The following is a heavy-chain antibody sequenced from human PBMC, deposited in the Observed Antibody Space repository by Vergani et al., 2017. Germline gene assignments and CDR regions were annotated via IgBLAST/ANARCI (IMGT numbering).Heavy chain of an antibody. Sequence: QVQLVQSGAEVKKPGSSVKVSCKASGGTFSSFPINWVRQAPGQGLEWMGRIIPMFDTTNYAQKFQGRVSITADEYTSTAYMELSSLRSEDTAVYYCARERCSGGSCYSGRSNWFDPWGQGTLVTVSS. CDR3: ARERCSGGSCYSGRSNWFDP. J-gene: IGHJ5*02. D-gene: IGHD2-15*01. CDR1: GGTFSSFP. V-gene: IGHV1-69*15. CDR2: IIPMFDTT.